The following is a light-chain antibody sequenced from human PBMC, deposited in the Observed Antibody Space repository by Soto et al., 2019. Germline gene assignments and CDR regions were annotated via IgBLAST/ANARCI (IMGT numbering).Light chain of an antibody. CDR2: AAS. V-gene: IGKV1-27*01. Sequence: DIQMTQSPSSLSASVGDRVTITCRASQGISNYLAWYQQKPGKIPKLLIYAASTLQSGVPARFSGSGSGTDFTLTISSLQPEDVATYYCQAYRSARHTFRQGTKLEMK. CDR1: QGISNY. J-gene: IGKJ2*01. CDR3: QAYRSARHT.